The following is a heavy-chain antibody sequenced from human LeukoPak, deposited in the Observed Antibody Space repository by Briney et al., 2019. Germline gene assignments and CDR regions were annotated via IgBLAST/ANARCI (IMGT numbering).Heavy chain of an antibody. D-gene: IGHD3-10*01. Sequence: RSSETLSLTCTVSGYSISSGYYWGWIRQPPGKGLEWIGNIYYSGSTYYNPSLKSRVTISVDTSKNQFSLKLSSVTAADTAIYYCARGGYYGSGNDFRFDPWGQGTLVTVSS. J-gene: IGHJ5*02. CDR1: GYSISSGYY. CDR2: IYYSGST. V-gene: IGHV4-38-2*02. CDR3: ARGGYYGSGNDFRFDP.